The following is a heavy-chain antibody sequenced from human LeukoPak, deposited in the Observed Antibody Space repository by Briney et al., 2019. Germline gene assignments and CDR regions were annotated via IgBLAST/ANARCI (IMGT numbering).Heavy chain of an antibody. V-gene: IGHV4-59*01. CDR1: GGSISSYY. Sequence: SETLSLTCTVSGGSISSYYWSWIRQPPGKGLEWIGYIYYSGSTNYNPSLKSRVTISVDTSKNQFSLKLSSVTAADTAVYYCARDLGRRCSGGSCNYYYNYMNVWGKGTSVTISS. CDR3: ARDLGRRCSGGSCNYYYNYMNV. J-gene: IGHJ6*03. CDR2: IYYSGST. D-gene: IGHD2-15*01.